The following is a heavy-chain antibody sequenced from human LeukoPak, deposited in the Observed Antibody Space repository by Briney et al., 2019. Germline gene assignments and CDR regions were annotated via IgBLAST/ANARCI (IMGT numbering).Heavy chain of an antibody. V-gene: IGHV4-59*01. Sequence: ETLSLXXTVSGGXISSYYWSWIRQPPGKGLEWIGYIYYSGSTNYNPSLKSRVTISVDTSKNQFSLKLSSVTAADTAVYYCARGGGVAGTPYNPYDYWGQGTLVTVSS. D-gene: IGHD6-19*01. CDR2: IYYSGST. J-gene: IGHJ4*02. CDR1: GGXISSYY. CDR3: ARGGGVAGTPYNPYDY.